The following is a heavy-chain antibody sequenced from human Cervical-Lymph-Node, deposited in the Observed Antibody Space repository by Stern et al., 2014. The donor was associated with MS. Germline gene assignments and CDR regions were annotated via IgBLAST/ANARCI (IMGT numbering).Heavy chain of an antibody. D-gene: IGHD3-22*01. CDR3: AKDASQYYYDSSGYYYGFADY. Sequence: EMQLVESGGGLVQPGGSLRLSCAASGFTFSSYAMSWVRQAPGKGLEWVSAISGRGGSTYYADSVKGRFTISRDNSKKTLYLQMNSLRAEDTAVYYCAKDASQYYYDSSGYYYGFADYWGQGTLVTVSS. CDR1: GFTFSSYA. J-gene: IGHJ4*02. CDR2: ISGRGGST. V-gene: IGHV3-23*04.